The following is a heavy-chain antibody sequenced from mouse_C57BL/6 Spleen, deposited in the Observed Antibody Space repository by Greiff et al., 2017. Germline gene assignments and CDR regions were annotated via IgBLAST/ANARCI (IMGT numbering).Heavy chain of an antibody. CDR3: AGVVDFDY. CDR2: ISYDGSN. D-gene: IGHD1-1*01. Sequence: EVQRVESGPGLVKPSQSLSLTCSVTGYSITSGYYWNWIRKFPGNKLEWMGYISYDGSNNYNPSLKNRISITRDTSKNQFILKLNSVTTEDTATYYCAGVVDFDYWGQGTTLTVSS. V-gene: IGHV3-6*01. CDR1: GYSITSGYY. J-gene: IGHJ2*01.